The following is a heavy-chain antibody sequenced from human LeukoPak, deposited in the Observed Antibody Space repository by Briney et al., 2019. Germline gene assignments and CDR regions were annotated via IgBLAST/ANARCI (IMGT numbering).Heavy chain of an antibody. Sequence: ASVKVSCKVSGYTFTGYYMHWVRQAPGQGLEWMGWINPNSGGTNYAQKFQGWVTMTRDTSISTAYMELSRLRSDDTAVYYCARGLWFGELFDYWGQGTLVTVSS. J-gene: IGHJ4*02. V-gene: IGHV1-2*04. CDR3: ARGLWFGELFDY. CDR1: GYTFTGYY. D-gene: IGHD3-10*01. CDR2: INPNSGGT.